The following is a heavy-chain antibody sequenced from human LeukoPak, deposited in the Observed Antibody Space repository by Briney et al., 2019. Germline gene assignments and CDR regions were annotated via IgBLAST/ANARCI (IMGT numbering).Heavy chain of an antibody. D-gene: IGHD3-3*01. CDR3: ARMADFWSVPVAFDI. V-gene: IGHV3-7*01. J-gene: IGHJ3*02. Sequence: GGSLRLSCAASGFTFSSYWMSWVRQAPGKGLEWVANIKQDGSEKYYVDSVKGRFTISRDNAKNSLYLQMNSLRAEDTAVYYCARMADFWSVPVAFDIWGQGTMVTVSS. CDR2: IKQDGSEK. CDR1: GFTFSSYW.